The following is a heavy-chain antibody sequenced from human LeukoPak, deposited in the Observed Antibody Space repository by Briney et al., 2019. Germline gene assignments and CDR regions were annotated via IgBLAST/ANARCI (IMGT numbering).Heavy chain of an antibody. CDR2: ISSSGSTI. CDR3: ARVHGGYPFDH. Sequence: QSGGSLRLSCAASGFTFSSYEMNWVLQAPGKGLEWVSYISSSGSTIYYADSVKGRFTFSRDNAKNSLYLQMNSLRAEDTAVYYCARVHGGYPFDHWGQGTLVTVSS. J-gene: IGHJ4*02. CDR1: GFTFSSYE. D-gene: IGHD2-15*01. V-gene: IGHV3-48*03.